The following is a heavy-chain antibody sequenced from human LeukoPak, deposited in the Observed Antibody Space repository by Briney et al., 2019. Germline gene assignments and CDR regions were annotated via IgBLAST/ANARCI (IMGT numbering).Heavy chain of an antibody. J-gene: IGHJ4*02. D-gene: IGHD2-15*01. CDR1: GFTFSNYS. CDR3: AKGRGYCTGGSCYSDY. Sequence: GESLRLSCTASGFTFSNYSMSWIRQPPGKGLEWVGTISYSEGSTYYAYPVKCLFIISSANSKNTPHLHINSRGVEDTAIYYCAKGRGYCTGGSCYSDYWGQGTLVTVSS. V-gene: IGHV3-23*01. CDR2: ISYSEGST.